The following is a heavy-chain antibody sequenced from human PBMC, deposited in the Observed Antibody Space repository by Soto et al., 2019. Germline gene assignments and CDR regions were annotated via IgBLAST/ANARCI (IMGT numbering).Heavy chain of an antibody. CDR1: GFTFSTYA. D-gene: IGHD3-3*01. CDR3: AKDWLRFLESGSGY. V-gene: IGHV3-23*01. J-gene: IGHJ4*02. Sequence: GGSLRLSCAASGFTFSTYAMSWVRQAPGKGLEWVSAISGSGGSTYYADSVKGRFTISRDNSKNTLYLQMNSLRAEDTAVYYCAKDWLRFLESGSGYWGQGTLVTVSS. CDR2: ISGSGGST.